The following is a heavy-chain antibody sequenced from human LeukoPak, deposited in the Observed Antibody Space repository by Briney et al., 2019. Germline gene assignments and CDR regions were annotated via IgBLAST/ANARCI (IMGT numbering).Heavy chain of an antibody. V-gene: IGHV1-18*01. Sequence: GASVKVSCEASGYTLTSYGISWVRQAPGQGLEWMGWISAYNGNTNYAQKLQGRVTMTTDTSTSTAYMELRSLRSDDTAVYYCARVEVGYCSSTSCHAPAYYYYYGMDVWGQGTTVTVSS. D-gene: IGHD2-2*01. CDR1: GYTLTSYG. CDR2: ISAYNGNT. J-gene: IGHJ6*02. CDR3: ARVEVGYCSSTSCHAPAYYYYYGMDV.